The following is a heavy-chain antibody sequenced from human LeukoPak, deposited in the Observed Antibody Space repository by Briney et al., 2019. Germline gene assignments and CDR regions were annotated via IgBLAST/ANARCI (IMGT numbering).Heavy chain of an antibody. CDR2: INHSGST. CDR1: GGSFSGYY. Sequence: PSETLSLTCTVYGGSFSGYYWSWIRQPPGKGLEWIGGINHSGSTNYNPSLKSRVTISVVASKYQFSLKLSSVTAADTAVYYCARAQDTDTGLVYLDSWGQGTLVTVSS. V-gene: IGHV4-34*01. J-gene: IGHJ4*02. D-gene: IGHD3/OR15-3a*01. CDR3: ARAQDTDTGLVYLDS.